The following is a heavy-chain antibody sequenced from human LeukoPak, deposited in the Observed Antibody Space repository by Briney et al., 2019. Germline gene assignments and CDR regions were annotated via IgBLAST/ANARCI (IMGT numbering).Heavy chain of an antibody. Sequence: SETLSLTCTVSGGSISSYYWSWIRQPPGKGLEWIGYIYYSGSTNYNPSLKSRVTISVDTSKNQFSLKLSSVTAADTAVYYWARDLYGDYPRGYYGMDVWGKGPRSPSPQ. CDR2: IYYSGST. CDR1: GGSISSYY. CDR3: ARDLYGDYPRGYYGMDV. J-gene: IGHJ6*04. D-gene: IGHD4-17*01. V-gene: IGHV4-59*01.